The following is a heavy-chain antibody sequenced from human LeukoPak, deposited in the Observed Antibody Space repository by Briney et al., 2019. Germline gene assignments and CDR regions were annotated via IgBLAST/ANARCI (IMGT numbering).Heavy chain of an antibody. J-gene: IGHJ4*02. CDR2: LYGGGDVT. CDR1: GFTFSNFA. D-gene: IGHD6-25*01. V-gene: IGHV3-23*01. CDR3: AKARGPAATHPEY. Sequence: GESLKISCAASGFTFSNFAMTWVRQAPGKGLEWVSGLYGGGDVTYYADSAKGRFTISRDDAKNTLYLQMNSLRAEDTAVYYCAKARGPAATHPEYWGQGTLVTVSS.